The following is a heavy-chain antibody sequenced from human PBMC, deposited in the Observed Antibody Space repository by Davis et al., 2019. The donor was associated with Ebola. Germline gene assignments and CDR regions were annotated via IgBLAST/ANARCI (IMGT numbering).Heavy chain of an antibody. CDR1: GYTFTSYA. CDR3: AREGCSSTSCYGWFDP. J-gene: IGHJ5*02. CDR2: INPNSGGT. D-gene: IGHD2-2*01. Sequence: ASVKVSCKASGYTFTSYAMHWVRQAPGQGLEWMGWINPNSGGTNYAQKFQGWVTMTRDTSISTAYMELSRLRSDDTAVYYCAREGCSSTSCYGWFDPWGQGTLVTVSS. V-gene: IGHV1-2*04.